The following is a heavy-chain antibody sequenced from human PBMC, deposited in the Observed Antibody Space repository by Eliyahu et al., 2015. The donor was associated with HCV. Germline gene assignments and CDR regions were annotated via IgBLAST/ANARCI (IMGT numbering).Heavy chain of an antibody. CDR1: GFTFXTYS. Sequence: EVHLVESGGGLVKPGGSLRLSCAASGFTFXTYSMTWVRQAPGKGLGWVSCISSGGTYKYYADSVKGRFTISRDNARNSLFLQLNSLTAEDTAVYYCGRDVGDISGTTHSWGQGTQVTVSS. D-gene: IGHD1-7*01. J-gene: IGHJ4*02. CDR3: GRDVGDISGTTHS. CDR2: ISSGGTYK. V-gene: IGHV3-21*01.